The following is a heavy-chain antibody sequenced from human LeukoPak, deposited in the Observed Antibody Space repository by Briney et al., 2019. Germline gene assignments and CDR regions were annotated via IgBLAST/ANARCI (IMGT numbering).Heavy chain of an antibody. CDR3: AREVVVVPAAIRPNYYYYGMDV. D-gene: IGHD2-2*02. CDR1: GGSFSGYY. CDR2: INHSGST. J-gene: IGHJ6*02. V-gene: IGHV4-34*01. Sequence: SETLSLTCAVYGGSFSGYYWSWIRQPPGKGLEWIGEINHSGSTNCNPSLKSRVTISVDTSKNQFSLKLSSVTAADTAVYYCAREVVVVPAAIRPNYYYYGMDVWGQGTTVTVSS.